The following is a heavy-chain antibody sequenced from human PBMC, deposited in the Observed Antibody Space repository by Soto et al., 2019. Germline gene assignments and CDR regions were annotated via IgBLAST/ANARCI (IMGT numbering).Heavy chain of an antibody. CDR1: GGSISSYY. D-gene: IGHD3-10*01. Sequence: QVQLQESGPGLVKPSETLSLTCTVSGGSISSYYWSWIRQPPGKGLEWIGYIYYTGSTNYNPSLKSRVTISVDTSKNHFSLKLSSVTAADTAVYYCARAGSNYYYYGMDVWGQGTTVTVSS. V-gene: IGHV4-59*01. CDR2: IYYTGST. CDR3: ARAGSNYYYYGMDV. J-gene: IGHJ6*02.